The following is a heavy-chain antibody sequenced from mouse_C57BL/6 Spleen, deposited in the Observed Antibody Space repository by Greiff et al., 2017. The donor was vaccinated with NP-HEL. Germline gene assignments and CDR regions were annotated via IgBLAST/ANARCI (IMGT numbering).Heavy chain of an antibody. CDR2: IYPGDGDT. V-gene: IGHV1-82*01. J-gene: IGHJ1*03. CDR3: ARSRGNYGYFDV. D-gene: IGHD2-1*01. CDR1: GYAFSSSW. Sequence: QVQLQQSGPELVKPGASVKISCKASGYAFSSSWMNWVKQRPGKGLEWIGRIYPGDGDTNYNGKFKGKATLTADKSSRTAYMQLSSLTSEDSAVYFCARSRGNYGYFDVWGTGTTVTVSS.